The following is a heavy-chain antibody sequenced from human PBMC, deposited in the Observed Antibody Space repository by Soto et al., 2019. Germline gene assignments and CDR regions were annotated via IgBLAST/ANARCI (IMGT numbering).Heavy chain of an antibody. D-gene: IGHD3-3*01. CDR1: GGSISSYY. V-gene: IGHV4-59*01. CDR2: IYYSGST. J-gene: IGHJ5*02. CDR3: ARAARLEWPLSYIGGFDP. Sequence: SETLSLTCTVSGGSISSYYWSWIRQPPGKGLEWIGYIYYSGSTNYNPSLKSRVTISVDTSKNQFSLKLSSVTAADTAVYYCARAARLEWPLSYIGGFDPWGQGTLVTVSS.